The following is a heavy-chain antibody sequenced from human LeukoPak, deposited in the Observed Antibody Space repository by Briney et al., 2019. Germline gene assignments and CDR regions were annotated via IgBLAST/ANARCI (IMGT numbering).Heavy chain of an antibody. D-gene: IGHD6-19*01. J-gene: IGHJ3*01. Sequence: GAAVTVSCKASGYTFISYEISWGRQAPGQGLEWMGWISSYTGNTNYAQKLQGRVAMTTDTSTSTAYMELRSLRSDDTAVYYCGRNSSGDAFDVWGQGTMVTVSS. CDR1: GYTFISYE. CDR2: ISSYTGNT. CDR3: GRNSSGDAFDV. V-gene: IGHV1-18*01.